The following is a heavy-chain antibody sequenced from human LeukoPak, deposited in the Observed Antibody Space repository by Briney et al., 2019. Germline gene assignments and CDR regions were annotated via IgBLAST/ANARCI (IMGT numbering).Heavy chain of an antibody. V-gene: IGHV4/OR15-8*02. J-gene: IGHJ4*02. CDR2: ISLAGQP. CDR1: GGSISGTNW. CDR3: SRESGPFCPFGY. Sequence: PSGTLSLTCGVSGGSISGTNWWSWVRQPPGQGLERIGEISLAGQPNYNPSLNGRVTMSLDKSSNQLSLHLTSVTAADTATYYCSRESGPFCPFGYWGQGTLVIVSS. D-gene: IGHD1-26*01.